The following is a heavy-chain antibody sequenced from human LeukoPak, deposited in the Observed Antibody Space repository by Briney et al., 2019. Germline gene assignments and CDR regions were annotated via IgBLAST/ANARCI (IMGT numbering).Heavy chain of an antibody. Sequence: ASVKVSCKASGGTFYGHAFSWVRQAPGQGLEWMGIINPSGGSTSYAQKFQGRVTMTRDTSTSTVYMELSSLRSEDTAVYYCARDSSGGVYDAFDIWGQGTMVTVSS. J-gene: IGHJ3*02. V-gene: IGHV1-46*02. CDR2: INPSGGST. CDR1: GGTFYGHA. CDR3: ARDSSGGVYDAFDI. D-gene: IGHD6-19*01.